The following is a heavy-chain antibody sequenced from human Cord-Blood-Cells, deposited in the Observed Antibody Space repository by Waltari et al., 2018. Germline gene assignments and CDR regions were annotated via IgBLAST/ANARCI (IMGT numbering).Heavy chain of an antibody. D-gene: IGHD1-1*01. CDR1: GFTFSNYW. CDR3: ARAQGTTGTTGAFDI. Sequence: EVQLVESGGGLVQPGGSLRLSCAASGFTFSNYWMHSVRQAPGKGLVWVSRIKRDGSSTSDADAGKGRFTISRDNAKTTLYRQMNSLRAEDTAVYYCARAQGTTGTTGAFDIWGQGTMVTVSS. J-gene: IGHJ3*02. CDR2: IKRDGSST. V-gene: IGHV3-74*01.